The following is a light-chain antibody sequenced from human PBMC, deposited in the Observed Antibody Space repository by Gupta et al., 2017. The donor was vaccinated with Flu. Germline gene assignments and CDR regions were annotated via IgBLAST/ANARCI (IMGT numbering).Light chain of an antibody. CDR3: QQRSTLFL. J-gene: IGKJ4*01. V-gene: IGKV3-11*01. CDR2: DAS. CDR1: QSVSSY. Sequence: EIVLTQSPATLSLSPGERATLSCRASQSVSSYLAWYQQKPGQAPRLLIYDASNRATGIPARFSGSGSGTDFTLTSSRREPEDFAVYYWQQRSTLFLFGGGTKVEIK.